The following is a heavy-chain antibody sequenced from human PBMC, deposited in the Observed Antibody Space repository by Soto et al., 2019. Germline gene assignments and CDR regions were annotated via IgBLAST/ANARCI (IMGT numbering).Heavy chain of an antibody. CDR2: ISNSGIT. Sequence: QVQLVESGGGLVKPGGSLRLSCAASGFIFSDYYMTWIRQSPGKGLEWISYISNSGITNYADSVKGRFTISRDNAKNSLYLQMDSMRAADTAVYYCARESYYKMDVWGQGTTVTVSS. V-gene: IGHV3-11*05. J-gene: IGHJ6*02. CDR1: GFIFSDYY. CDR3: ARESYYKMDV.